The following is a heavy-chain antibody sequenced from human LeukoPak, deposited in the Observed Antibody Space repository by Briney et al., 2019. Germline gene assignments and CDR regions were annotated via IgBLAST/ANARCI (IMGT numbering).Heavy chain of an antibody. CDR1: GFSFSTYA. Sequence: GGSLRLSCAASGFSFSTYAMSWVRQAPGKGLEWVSGISGSGGSTYYADSVKGRFTISRDNAKNSLYLQMNSLRAEDTAVYYCARDPLSSSSFDLWGQGTLVTVSS. D-gene: IGHD6-13*01. CDR3: ARDPLSSSSFDL. V-gene: IGHV3-23*01. J-gene: IGHJ4*02. CDR2: ISGSGGST.